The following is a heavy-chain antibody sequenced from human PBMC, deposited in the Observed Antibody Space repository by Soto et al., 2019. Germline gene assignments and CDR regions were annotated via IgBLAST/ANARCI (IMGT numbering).Heavy chain of an antibody. V-gene: IGHV4-34*01. Sequence: SETLSLTCAVYGGSFSGYYWSWIRQPPGKGLEWIGEINHSGSTNYNPSLKSRVTISVDTSKNQFSLKLSSVTAADTAVYYCARANYYDSSGSKVAFDYWGQGTLVTVSS. CDR1: GGSFSGYY. CDR2: INHSGST. J-gene: IGHJ4*02. D-gene: IGHD3-22*01. CDR3: ARANYYDSSGSKVAFDY.